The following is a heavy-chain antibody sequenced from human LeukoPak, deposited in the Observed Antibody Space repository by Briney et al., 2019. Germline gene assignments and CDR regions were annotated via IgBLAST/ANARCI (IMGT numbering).Heavy chain of an antibody. CDR3: ARGKSGYSP. CDR2: INPHTGAA. D-gene: IGHD3-22*01. CDR1: GYTFTAYY. Sequence: GASVKVSCKASGYTFTAYYIHWVRQTPGRGLEWMGLINPHTGAANYTQSFQGRVTLTRDTSSSTAYMHLSSLRFDDTAVYYCARGKSGYSPWGQGTPVTVSS. J-gene: IGHJ4*02. V-gene: IGHV1-2*02.